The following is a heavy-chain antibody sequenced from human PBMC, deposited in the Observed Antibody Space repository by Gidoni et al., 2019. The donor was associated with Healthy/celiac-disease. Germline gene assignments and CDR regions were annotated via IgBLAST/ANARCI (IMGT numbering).Heavy chain of an antibody. V-gene: IGHV4-59*01. CDR2: IYYSGST. CDR1: GGSISSYY. D-gene: IGHD3-22*01. J-gene: IGHJ4*02. CDR3: ARGGTYYYDSSGYYQTPTHDY. Sequence: QVQLQESGPGLVKPSETLSLTCTVSGGSISSYYWSWIRQPPGKGLEWIGYIYYSGSTNYNPSLKSRVTISVDTSKNQFSLKLSSVTAADTAVYYCARGGTYYYDSSGYYQTPTHDYWGQGTLVTVSS.